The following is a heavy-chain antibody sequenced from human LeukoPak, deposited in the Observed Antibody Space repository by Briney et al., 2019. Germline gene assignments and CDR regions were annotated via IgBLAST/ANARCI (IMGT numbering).Heavy chain of an antibody. V-gene: IGHV3-33*06. D-gene: IGHD3-3*01. CDR1: GFTFNTHG. CDR2: IWFDGSVK. CDR3: AKDTAVQFLEPAF. J-gene: IGHJ4*02. Sequence: AGGSLRLSCAASGFTFNTHGMHWVRQAPGKGLEWVAAIWFDGSVKHYSDAVKGRFTISRDNSLNTLYLQVNSLRVEDTAIYYCAKDTAVQFLEPAFWGQGTLVTVSS.